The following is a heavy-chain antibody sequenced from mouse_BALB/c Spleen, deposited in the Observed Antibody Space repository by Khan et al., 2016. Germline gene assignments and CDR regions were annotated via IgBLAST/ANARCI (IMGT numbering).Heavy chain of an antibody. CDR2: INTYTGEP. V-gene: IGHV9-3-1*01. Sequence: QIQLVQSGPELKKPGETVKISCKASGYTLANYGVIWVKQAPGKGLKWMVWINTYTGEPIYADDFKGRFAFSLETSASIVYLELNNLKNDDTATYFWSREFVNYGYFDVWAQGPRSPSPQ. CDR1: GYTLANYG. CDR3: SREFVNYGYFDV. J-gene: IGHJ1*01.